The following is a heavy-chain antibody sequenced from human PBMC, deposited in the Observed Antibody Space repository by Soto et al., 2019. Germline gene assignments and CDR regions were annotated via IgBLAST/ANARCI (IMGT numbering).Heavy chain of an antibody. D-gene: IGHD6-6*01. CDR3: ARSTGVVAARRPTQNAPGY. J-gene: IGHJ4*02. CDR1: GYTFTIYG. V-gene: IGHV1-18*04. CDR2: ISTYNGNT. Sequence: ASVKVSCKASGYTFTIYGISCVLQSPLQWLEWMGCISTYNGNTNYAQKLQGRVTMTTDTSTSTAYMELRSLRSDDTAVYYCARSTGVVAARRPTQNAPGYWGQGTLVTVSS.